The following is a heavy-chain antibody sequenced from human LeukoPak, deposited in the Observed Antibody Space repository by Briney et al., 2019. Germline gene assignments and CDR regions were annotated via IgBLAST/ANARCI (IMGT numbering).Heavy chain of an antibody. D-gene: IGHD6-13*01. V-gene: IGHV4-38-2*02. CDR1: GYSISSGYY. CDR3: ARDLNGKYSSSWYRD. Sequence: SETLSLTCTVSGYSISSGYYWGWIRQPPGKGLEWIGSIYHSGSTYYNPSLKSRVTISVDTSKNQFSLKLSSVTAADTAVYYCARDLNGKYSSSWYRDWGQRTLVTVSS. CDR2: IYHSGST. J-gene: IGHJ4*02.